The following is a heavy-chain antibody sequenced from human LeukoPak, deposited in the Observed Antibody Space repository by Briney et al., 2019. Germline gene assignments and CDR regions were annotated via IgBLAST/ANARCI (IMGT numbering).Heavy chain of an antibody. J-gene: IGHJ6*02. D-gene: IGHD3-16*01. CDR3: AEGWGGYTLYYYDMDV. Sequence: PGGSLRLSYAVWALTFSSYYIQWALQAPGRGLEWVAVISYDGSNKYYVDSVKGRFTISRDNSKNTVHLEMNSLRAEDTAIYYCAEGWGGYTLYYYDMDVWGQGTTVTVSS. CDR1: ALTFSSYY. CDR2: ISYDGSNK. V-gene: IGHV3-30*18.